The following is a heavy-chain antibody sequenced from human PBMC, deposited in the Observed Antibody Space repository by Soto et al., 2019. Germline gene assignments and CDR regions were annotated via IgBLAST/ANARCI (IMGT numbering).Heavy chain of an antibody. V-gene: IGHV3-33*01. Sequence: QVQLVESGRGVVQPGRSLRLSCAASGFTFSNYGMHWVRQAPGKGLEWVAVIWSDGSNKYHADSVKGRFTISRDNSKNTLYLQMNSVRAEDTAVYYCARGGYCSSTSCYTQRGGVERRLYYYYYGMDVWGQGTTVTVSS. CDR2: IWSDGSNK. J-gene: IGHJ6*02. CDR1: GFTFSNYG. CDR3: ARGGYCSSTSCYTQRGGVERRLYYYYYGMDV. D-gene: IGHD2-2*02.